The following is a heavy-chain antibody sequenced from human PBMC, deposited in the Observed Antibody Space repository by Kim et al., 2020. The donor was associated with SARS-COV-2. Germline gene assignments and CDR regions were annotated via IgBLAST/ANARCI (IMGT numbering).Heavy chain of an antibody. D-gene: IGHD6-13*01. CDR2: FGAGGGI. CDR1: GFTFSSYG. V-gene: IGHV3-23*01. J-gene: IGHJ4*02. CDR3: VQSSTWDF. Sequence: GGSLRLSCAASGFTFSSYGMTWVRQAPGKGLEWVSTFGAGGGIYYADSVKGRFTISRDNSKNTLSLLMNSLRVEDTAIYYCVQSSTWDFWGQGTLVTVSS.